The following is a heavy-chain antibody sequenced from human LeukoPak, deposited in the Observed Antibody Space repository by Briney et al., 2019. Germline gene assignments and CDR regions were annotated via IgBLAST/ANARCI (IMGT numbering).Heavy chain of an antibody. CDR2: IWYDGSNK. J-gene: IGHJ4*02. V-gene: IGHV3-33*01. CDR1: GFTFSSYG. Sequence: GGSLRLSCAASGFTFSSYGMHWVRQAPGKGLEWVAVIWYDGSNKYYADSVKGRFTISRDNSKNTLYLQMNSLRAEDTAVYYCARNGEGDIQGIDYWGQGTLVTVSS. D-gene: IGHD2-21*02. CDR3: ARNGEGDIQGIDY.